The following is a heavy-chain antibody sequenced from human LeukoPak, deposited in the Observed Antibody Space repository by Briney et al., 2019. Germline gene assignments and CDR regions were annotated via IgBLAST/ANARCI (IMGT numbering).Heavy chain of an antibody. Sequence: ASVKVSCKASGYTFTSYDINWVRQATGQGLEWMGWMNPNSGNTGYAQKFQGRVTMTRSTSISTAYMELSSLRSEDTAVYYCARGLRSSGYYYHTDFDYWGQGTLVTVSS. J-gene: IGHJ4*02. CDR1: GYTFTSYD. V-gene: IGHV1-8*01. D-gene: IGHD3-22*01. CDR3: ARGLRSSGYYYHTDFDY. CDR2: MNPNSGNT.